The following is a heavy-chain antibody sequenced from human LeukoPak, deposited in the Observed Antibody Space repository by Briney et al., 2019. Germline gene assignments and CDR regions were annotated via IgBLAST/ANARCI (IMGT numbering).Heavy chain of an antibody. J-gene: IGHJ6*02. D-gene: IGHD1-1*01. CDR2: INHSGST. CDR3: ASFPQVEDYYYYGMDV. Sequence: SQTLSLTCAVSGGSISSGGYSWSWIRQPPGKGLEWIGEINHSGSTNSNPSLKSRVTMSVDTSKNQFSLKLSSVTAADTAVYYCASFPQVEDYYYYGMDVWGQGTTVTVSS. CDR1: GGSISSGGYS. V-gene: IGHV4-30-2*01.